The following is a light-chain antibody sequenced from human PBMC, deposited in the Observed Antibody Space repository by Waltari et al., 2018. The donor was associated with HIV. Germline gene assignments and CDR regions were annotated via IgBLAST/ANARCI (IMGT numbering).Light chain of an antibody. CDR3: QQLTT. Sequence: DTQFTQSPSFLSASVGDRVTITCRASQGLRSFFALYQQKPGKAPKLLIYSTSTLQSGVPSRFSGGGSGTEFSLTISSLQPEDLGTYFCQQLTTFGQGTQLEI. CDR2: STS. CDR1: QGLRSF. J-gene: IGKJ2*01. V-gene: IGKV1-9*01.